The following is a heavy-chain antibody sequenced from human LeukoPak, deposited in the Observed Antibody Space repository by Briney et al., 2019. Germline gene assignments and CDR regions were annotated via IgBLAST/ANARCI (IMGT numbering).Heavy chain of an antibody. D-gene: IGHD2-15*01. CDR2: ITAYNGNR. V-gene: IGHV1-18*01. Sequence: ASVKVSCKTSGYTFSNYGISWVRQARGQGLEWMGWITAYNGNRLYAQRFQGRITLTTDTSTSTSYMELRSLEYADTGIYYCARDTDKVVDHWGQGTLVTVSS. J-gene: IGHJ4*01. CDR3: ARDTDKVVDH. CDR1: GYTFSNYG.